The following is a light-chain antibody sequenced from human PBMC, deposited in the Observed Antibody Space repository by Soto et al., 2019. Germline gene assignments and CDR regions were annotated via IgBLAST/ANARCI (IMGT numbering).Light chain of an antibody. CDR3: QQRINWPLT. Sequence: EIVLTQSPATLSLSPGERATLSCRASQSVSSNLAWYQQKPGQAPRLLIYGASNRATGIPARFSGSGSGTDFTLTISSLEPEDFAVYYCQQRINWPLTFGGGTKVEIK. CDR2: GAS. V-gene: IGKV3-11*01. CDR1: QSVSSN. J-gene: IGKJ4*01.